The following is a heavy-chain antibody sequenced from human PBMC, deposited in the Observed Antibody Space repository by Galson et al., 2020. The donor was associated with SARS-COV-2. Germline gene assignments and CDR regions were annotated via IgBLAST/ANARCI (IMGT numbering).Heavy chain of an antibody. CDR3: ARGWELLLNWFDP. CDR2: IYTSGST. V-gene: IGHV4-61*02. J-gene: IGHJ5*02. CDR1: GGSISSGSYY. D-gene: IGHD1-26*01. Sequence: SETLSLTCTVSGGSISSGSYYWSWIRQPPGKGLEWIGPIYTSGSTNYNPSLKSRFTISVDTSKNQFSLKLSSGTAADTAVYYCARGWELLLNWFDPWGQGTLVIVSS.